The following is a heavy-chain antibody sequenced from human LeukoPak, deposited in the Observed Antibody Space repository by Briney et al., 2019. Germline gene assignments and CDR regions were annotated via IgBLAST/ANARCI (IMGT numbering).Heavy chain of an antibody. V-gene: IGHV3-23*01. CDR2: ISGSSGST. CDR1: GFTFNTYA. Sequence: PGGSLRLSCAASGFTFNTYAMSWVRQAPGKGREWVSVISGSSGSTYYADSVKGRFTMSRDNSKNTLFLQMNSLRAEDTAVYYCAKALLSDPRTLDYFDYWGQGTLVTVSS. J-gene: IGHJ4*02. CDR3: AKALLSDPRTLDYFDY. D-gene: IGHD1-1*01.